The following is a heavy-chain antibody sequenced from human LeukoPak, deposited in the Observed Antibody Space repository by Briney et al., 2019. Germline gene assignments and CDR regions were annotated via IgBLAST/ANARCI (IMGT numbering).Heavy chain of an antibody. Sequence: SVKVSCKASGYTFTSYGIRWVRQAPGQGLEWMGWGSAYNGNTNYAQKLQGRVTMTTDTSTSIAYMELRSLRSDDPAVYYCARGGKYSYGPNWFDPWGQGTLVTVSS. CDR1: GYTFTSYG. V-gene: IGHV1-18*01. CDR3: ARGGKYSYGPNWFDP. CDR2: GSAYNGNT. J-gene: IGHJ5*02. D-gene: IGHD5-18*01.